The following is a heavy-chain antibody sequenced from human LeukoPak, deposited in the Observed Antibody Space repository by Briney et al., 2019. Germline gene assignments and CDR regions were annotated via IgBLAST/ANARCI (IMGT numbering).Heavy chain of an antibody. CDR1: GYTFARYY. CDR3: ARDWNWGSSDAFDI. Sequence: ASVKVSCKASGYTFARYYTHWVRQAPGQRLEWMGIINPGGGNTNYAQKFQGRVTVTRDTSTTTVYLELSSLRSEDTAVYYCARDWNWGSSDAFDIWGQGTMVTVSS. J-gene: IGHJ3*02. D-gene: IGHD7-27*01. CDR2: INPGGGNT. V-gene: IGHV1-46*01.